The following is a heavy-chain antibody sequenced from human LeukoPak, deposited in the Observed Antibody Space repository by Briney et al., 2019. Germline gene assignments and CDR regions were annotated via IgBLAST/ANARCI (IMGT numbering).Heavy chain of an antibody. CDR2: ISSNGGST. D-gene: IGHD3-10*01. J-gene: IGHJ4*02. CDR1: GFTFSSHA. Sequence: GGSLRLSCAASGFTFSSHAMHWVRQAPGKGLEYVSGISSNGGSTYYANSVKGRFTISRDNSKNTLYLQMGSLRAEDMAVYYCARDSDDYYGSGSYYPIWGQGTLVTVSS. V-gene: IGHV3-64*01. CDR3: ARDSDDYYGSGSYYPI.